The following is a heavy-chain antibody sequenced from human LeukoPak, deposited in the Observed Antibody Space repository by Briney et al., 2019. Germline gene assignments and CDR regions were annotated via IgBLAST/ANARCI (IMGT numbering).Heavy chain of an antibody. V-gene: IGHV1-69*04. CDR3: AGDSSSWYYFDY. CDR1: GGTFSSYA. D-gene: IGHD6-13*01. Sequence: SVKVSCKASGGTFSSYAISWVRQAPGQGLEWMGRIIPILGIANYAQKFQGRATITADKSTSTAYMELSSLRSEDTAVYYCAGDSSSWYYFDYWGQGTLVTVSS. CDR2: IIPILGIA. J-gene: IGHJ4*02.